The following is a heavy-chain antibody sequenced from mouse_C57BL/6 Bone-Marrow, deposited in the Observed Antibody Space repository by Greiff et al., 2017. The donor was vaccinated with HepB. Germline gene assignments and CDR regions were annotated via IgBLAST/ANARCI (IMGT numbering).Heavy chain of an antibody. Sequence: DVKLQESGAELVRPGASVKLSCTASGFNIKDDYMHWVKQRPEQGLEWIGWIDPENGDTEYASKFQGKATITADTSSNTAYLQLSSLTSEDTAVYYCTTITTEYYFDYWGQGTTLTVSS. J-gene: IGHJ2*01. V-gene: IGHV14-4*01. CDR1: GFNIKDDY. D-gene: IGHD1-1*01. CDR2: IDPENGDT. CDR3: TTITTEYYFDY.